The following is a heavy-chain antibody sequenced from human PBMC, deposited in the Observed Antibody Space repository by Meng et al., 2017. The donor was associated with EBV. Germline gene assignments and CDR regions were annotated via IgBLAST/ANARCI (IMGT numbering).Heavy chain of an antibody. CDR3: ARNGIAVWGGFDY. Sequence: LGQAAASGEKSGAAVEFSSKSSGYTCISFYRDWVRQAPGQGREGMVIINPSGGSTSNTKKSHAIITRFTDFSTSTVYMEQIRLRCEETDVYYCARNGIAVWGGFDYWGQGTLVTVSS. D-gene: IGHD6-19*01. CDR1: GYTCISFY. V-gene: IGHV1-46*03. J-gene: IGHJ4*02. CDR2: INPSGGST.